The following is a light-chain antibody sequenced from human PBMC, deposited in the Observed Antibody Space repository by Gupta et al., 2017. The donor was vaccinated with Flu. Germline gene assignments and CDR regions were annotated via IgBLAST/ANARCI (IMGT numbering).Light chain of an antibody. CDR3: KQDTHSGT. Sequence: DVVLTQSPLSLPVTLGQPASISCRSSQSLVYSDGNTYLSWFHQRPGQSPRRLIYKVSNRDCGVPDRFSGSGSGTDFTLKSSRVEDEDVGVYYCKQDTHSGTFGQGTKLEIK. J-gene: IGKJ2*01. CDR2: KVS. CDR1: QSLVYSDGNTY. V-gene: IGKV2-30*01.